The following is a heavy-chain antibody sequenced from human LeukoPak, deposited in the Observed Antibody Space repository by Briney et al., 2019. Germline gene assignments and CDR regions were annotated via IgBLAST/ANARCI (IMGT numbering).Heavy chain of an antibody. D-gene: IGHD6-13*01. CDR2: ISGSGGST. J-gene: IGHJ6*02. V-gene: IGHV3-23*01. Sequence: PGGSLRLSCAASGFTFSSYAMSWVRQAPGKGLEWVSAISGSGGSTYYADSVKGRFTISRDNSKNTLYLQMNSLRAEDTAVYYCAKGQGGQQLVLYYFYHGMDVWGQGTTVIVSS. CDR1: GFTFSSYA. CDR3: AKGQGGQQLVLYYFYHGMDV.